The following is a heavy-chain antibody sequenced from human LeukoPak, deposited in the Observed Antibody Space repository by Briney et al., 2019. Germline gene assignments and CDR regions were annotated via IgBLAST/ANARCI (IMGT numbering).Heavy chain of an antibody. Sequence: PSETLSLTCSVSGGSISGYYWSWIRQPPGKGLEWIGYIYYSGTTIYNPSLKSRLTISLDTSKNQFSLNLSSVTAADTAVYYCARGGIAAADSYYYYYMDVWGKGTTVTVSS. CDR2: IYYSGTT. V-gene: IGHV4-59*08. CDR3: ARGGIAAADSYYYYYMDV. J-gene: IGHJ6*03. CDR1: GGSISGYY. D-gene: IGHD6-13*01.